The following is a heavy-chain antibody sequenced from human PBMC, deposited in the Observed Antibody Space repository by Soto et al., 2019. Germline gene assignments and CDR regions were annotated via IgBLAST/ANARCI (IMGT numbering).Heavy chain of an antibody. V-gene: IGHV4-34*01. CDR3: ARGLRGYDFWSGYPNWFDP. D-gene: IGHD3-3*01. Sequence: QVQLQQWGAGLLKPSETLSLTCAVYGGSFSGYYWSWIRQPPGKGLEWIGEINHSGSTNYNPSLKSLVTISVDTSKNQFSLKLSSVTAADTAVYYCARGLRGYDFWSGYPNWFDPWGQGTLVTVSS. CDR2: INHSGST. CDR1: GGSFSGYY. J-gene: IGHJ5*02.